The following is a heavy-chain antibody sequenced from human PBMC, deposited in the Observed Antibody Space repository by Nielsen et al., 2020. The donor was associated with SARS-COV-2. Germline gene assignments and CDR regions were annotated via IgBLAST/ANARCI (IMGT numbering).Heavy chain of an antibody. V-gene: IGHV1-69*05. CDR1: GGTFSSYA. CDR3: AAGGSSGWYDYYGMDV. CDR2: IIPIFGTA. D-gene: IGHD6-19*01. Sequence: SVKVSCKASGGTFSSYAISWVRQAPGQGLEWMGGIIPIFGTANYAQKFQERVTITRDMSTSTAYMELSSLRSEDTAVYYCAAGGSSGWYDYYGMDVWGQGTTVTVSS. J-gene: IGHJ6*02.